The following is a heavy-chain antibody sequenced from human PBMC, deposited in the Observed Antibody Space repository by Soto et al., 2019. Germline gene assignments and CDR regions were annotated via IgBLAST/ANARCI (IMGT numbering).Heavy chain of an antibody. Sequence: QVQLQESGPGLVKPSGTLSLTCAVSSGSISSSNWWSWVRQPPGKGLEWIGEIYHSGSTNYNPSLKIRGTKSVAKSKNEFSLKMISVTAADTAVYYCARRYSDGDYLDYWGQGTLVTVSS. CDR2: IYHSGST. CDR3: ARRYSDGDYLDY. D-gene: IGHD4-17*01. V-gene: IGHV4-4*02. CDR1: SGSISSSNW. J-gene: IGHJ4*02.